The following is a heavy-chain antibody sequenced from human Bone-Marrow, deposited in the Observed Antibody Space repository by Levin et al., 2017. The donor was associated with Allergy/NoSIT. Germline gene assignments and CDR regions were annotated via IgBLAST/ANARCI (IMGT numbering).Heavy chain of an antibody. Sequence: SVKVSCKASGGTFSSYTISWVRQAPGQGLEWMGRIIPILGIANYAQKFQGRVTITADKSTSTAYMELSSLRSEDTAVYYCARGRYCSSTSCHYWYFDLWGRGTLVTVSS. CDR2: IIPILGIA. CDR1: GGTFSSYT. J-gene: IGHJ2*01. CDR3: ARGRYCSSTSCHYWYFDL. V-gene: IGHV1-69*02. D-gene: IGHD2-2*01.